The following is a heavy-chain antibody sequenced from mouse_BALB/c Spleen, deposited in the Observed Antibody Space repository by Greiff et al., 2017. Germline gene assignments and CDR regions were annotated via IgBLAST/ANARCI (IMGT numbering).Heavy chain of an antibody. Sequence: VQVVESGPELVKPGASVKISCKASGYTFTDYYINWVKQKPGQGLELIGWIYPGSGNTKYNEKFKGKATLTVDTSSSTAYMQLSSLTSEDTAVYFCAEGLTTVVEGYAMDYWGQGTSVTVSS. CDR1: GYTFTDYY. D-gene: IGHD1-1*01. CDR2: IYPGSGNT. CDR3: AEGLTTVVEGYAMDY. J-gene: IGHJ4*01. V-gene: IGHV1-84*02.